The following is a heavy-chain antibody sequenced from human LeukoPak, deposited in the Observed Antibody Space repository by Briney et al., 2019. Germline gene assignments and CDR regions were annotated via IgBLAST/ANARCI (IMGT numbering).Heavy chain of an antibody. CDR2: IYYSGST. CDR1: GGSISSYY. CDR3: ARVPTRAYYYYYMDV. V-gene: IGHV4-59*12. Sequence: SETLSLTCTVSGGSISSYYWSWIRQPLGKGLEWIGYIYYSGSTNYNPSLKSRVTISVDTSKNQFSLKLSSVTAADTAVYYCARVPTRAYYYYYMDVWGKGTTVTVSS. J-gene: IGHJ6*03.